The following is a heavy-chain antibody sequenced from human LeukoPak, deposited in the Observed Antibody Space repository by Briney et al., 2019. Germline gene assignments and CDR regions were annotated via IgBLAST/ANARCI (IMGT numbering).Heavy chain of an antibody. V-gene: IGHV1-8*03. CDR3: VRIYYSNAFDI. CDR1: GYTFTSYA. D-gene: IGHD4-11*01. CDR2: MNPKTGNT. Sequence: ASVKGSCKASGYTFTSYAMNWVRQATGQGLEWMGWMNPKTGNTGSAQKFQGRVTITGNTSISTVYMELSSLRSEDTAVYYCVRIYYSNAFDIWGQGTMVTVSS. J-gene: IGHJ3*02.